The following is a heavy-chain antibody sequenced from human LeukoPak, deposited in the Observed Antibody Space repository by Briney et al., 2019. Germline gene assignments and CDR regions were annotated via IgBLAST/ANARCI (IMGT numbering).Heavy chain of an antibody. CDR2: IKQDGSEK. D-gene: IGHD6-19*01. CDR1: GFTFSSYW. V-gene: IGHV3-7*01. Sequence: GGSLRLSCAASGFTFSSYWMSWVRQAPGKGLEWVANIKQDGSEKYYVDSVKGRFTISRDNAKNSLYLQMNSLRAEDTAVYYCARDVDGSGRNLFWFDPWGQGTLVTVSS. J-gene: IGHJ5*02. CDR3: ARDVDGSGRNLFWFDP.